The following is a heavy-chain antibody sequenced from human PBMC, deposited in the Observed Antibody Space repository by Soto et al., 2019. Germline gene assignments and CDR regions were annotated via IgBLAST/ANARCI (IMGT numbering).Heavy chain of an antibody. Sequence: LSLTCTVSCGSISSGGYYWSWIRQHPGKGLEWIGYIYYSGSTNYNPSLKSRVTISVDTSKNQFSLKLSSVTAADAAVYYCARVWYYGSNWFDPWGQGTLVTVSS. D-gene: IGHD3-10*01. V-gene: IGHV4-61*08. CDR3: ARVWYYGSNWFDP. CDR1: CGSISSGGYY. J-gene: IGHJ5*02. CDR2: IYYSGST.